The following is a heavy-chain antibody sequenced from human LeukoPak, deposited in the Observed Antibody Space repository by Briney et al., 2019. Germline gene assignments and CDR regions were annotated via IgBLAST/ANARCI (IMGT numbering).Heavy chain of an antibody. D-gene: IGHD3-9*01. CDR2: IYYSGST. CDR3: ARRQYYDILT. CDR1: GGSISSSSYY. Sequence: TSETLSLTCTVSGGSISSSSYYWGWIRQPPGKGLEWIGSIYYSGSTYYNPSLKSRVTISVDTSKNQFSLKLSSVTAADTAVYYYARRQYYDILTWGQGTLVTVSS. J-gene: IGHJ4*02. V-gene: IGHV4-39*01.